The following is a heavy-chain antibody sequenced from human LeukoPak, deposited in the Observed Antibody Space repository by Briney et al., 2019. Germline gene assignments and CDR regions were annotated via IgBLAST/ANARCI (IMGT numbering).Heavy chain of an antibody. V-gene: IGHV1-46*01. D-gene: IGHD3-10*01. CDR2: INPSGGST. CDR1: GYTFTSYY. J-gene: IGHJ3*01. Sequence: AASVKVSCKASGYTFTSYYMHWVRQAPGQGLEWMGIINPSGGSTSYAQKFQGRVTMTRDTSTSTVYMELSSLRSEDTALYYCARGGKTLPSSPWSWGVATGSRVYHKRRWQNDAFDFWGQGTEVIVSS. CDR3: ARGGKTLPSSPWSWGVATGSRVYHKRRWQNDAFDF.